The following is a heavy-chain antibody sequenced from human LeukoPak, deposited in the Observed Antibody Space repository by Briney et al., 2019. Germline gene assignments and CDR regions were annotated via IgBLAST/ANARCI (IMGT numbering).Heavy chain of an antibody. CDR1: GESFSGYY. Sequence: SETLSLTCAVYGESFSGYYWSWLRQRPERGLERIGEMNHVGTTHYNPSLKSRVNISVDTSKNQFSLTVTSMTAADTAVYFCARHSKIGRGYYLEYWDQGALVTVSS. CDR3: ARHSKIGRGYYLEY. D-gene: IGHD6-25*01. V-gene: IGHV4-34*01. CDR2: MNHVGTT. J-gene: IGHJ4*02.